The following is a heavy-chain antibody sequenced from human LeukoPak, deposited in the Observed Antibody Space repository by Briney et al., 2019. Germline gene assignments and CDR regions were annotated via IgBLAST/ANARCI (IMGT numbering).Heavy chain of an antibody. CDR3: ARDGERVLYGDYDRRYFDL. D-gene: IGHD4-17*01. V-gene: IGHV4-31*02. J-gene: IGHJ2*01. CDR2: IYYSGST. CDR1: GGSFSGYY. Sequence: SETLSLTCAVYGGSFSGYYWSWIRQHPGKGLEWIGYIYYSGSTYYNPSLKSRVTISVDTSKNQFSLKLSSVTAADTAVYYCARDGERVLYGDYDRRYFDLWGRGTLVTVPS.